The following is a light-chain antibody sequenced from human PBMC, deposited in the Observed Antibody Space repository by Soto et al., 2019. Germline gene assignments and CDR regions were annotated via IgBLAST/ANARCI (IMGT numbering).Light chain of an antibody. Sequence: QPVLTQQPSASGTPGQRVTISCSGSSSNIGSNYVYWFQQLPGTAPKLLIYSNNQRPSGVPDRFSGSKSGTSASLAISGLRSEDESDYYCAAWDDSLSGWVFGGGTKLTVL. CDR1: SSNIGSNY. J-gene: IGLJ3*02. CDR3: AAWDDSLSGWV. CDR2: SNN. V-gene: IGLV1-47*02.